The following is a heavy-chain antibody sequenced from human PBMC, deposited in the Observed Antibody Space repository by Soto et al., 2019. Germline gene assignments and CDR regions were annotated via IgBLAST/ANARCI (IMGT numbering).Heavy chain of an antibody. CDR2: INSDXSST. CDR3: AREAAAVFDY. J-gene: IGHJ4*02. V-gene: IGHV3-74*01. CDR1: GFTFTSYW. D-gene: IGHD6-13*01. Sequence: XXSLRLSCAASGFTFTSYWMHWVRQAPGKGLVWVAXINSDXSSTSYADSVXXRFTISRXXAKKKLYMQMNSLRPEDKAVYYCAREAAAVFDYWGQGTLVTVYS.